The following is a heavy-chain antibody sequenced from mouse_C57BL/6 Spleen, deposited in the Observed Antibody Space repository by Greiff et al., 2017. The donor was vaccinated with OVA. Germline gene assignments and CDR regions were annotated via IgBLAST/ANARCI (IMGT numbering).Heavy chain of an antibody. V-gene: IGHV1-61*01. Sequence: QVHVKQPGAELVRPGSSVKLSCKASGYTFTSYWMDWVKQRPGQGLEWIGNIYPSDSETHYNQKFKDKATLTVDKSSSTAYMQLSSLTSEDSAVYYCARAYGSSYEFAYWGQGTLVTVSA. CDR2: IYPSDSET. D-gene: IGHD1-1*01. CDR1: GYTFTSYW. J-gene: IGHJ3*01. CDR3: ARAYGSSYEFAY.